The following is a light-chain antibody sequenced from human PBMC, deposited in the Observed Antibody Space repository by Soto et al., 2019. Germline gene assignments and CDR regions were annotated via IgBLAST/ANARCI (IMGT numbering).Light chain of an antibody. J-gene: IGKJ3*01. Sequence: IVLTQSPGTLSLSPGQRATLSCRASQTVASSYLTWYQQKPGQAPRLLLYGASTRASGVPDRFSGSGSGTDFTLTISRLEPEDFAVYYCQQYDSSFFTFGPGTKVEIK. CDR2: GAS. CDR3: QQYDSSFFT. V-gene: IGKV3-20*01. CDR1: QTVASSY.